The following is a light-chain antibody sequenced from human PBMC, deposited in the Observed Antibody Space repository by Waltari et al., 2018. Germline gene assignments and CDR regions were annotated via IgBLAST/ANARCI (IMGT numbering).Light chain of an antibody. CDR3: QQRNHWIT. V-gene: IGKV1-27*01. J-gene: IGKJ5*01. Sequence: DIQMTQSPSSLSASVGDRVTITCRASQSVSNFLNWYQQKPGQSPQLLIYFGSTRASGVPDRFSGSGSGTEFTLTISSLEPEDFAVYHCQQRNHWITFGQGTRLEI. CDR2: FGS. CDR1: QSVSNF.